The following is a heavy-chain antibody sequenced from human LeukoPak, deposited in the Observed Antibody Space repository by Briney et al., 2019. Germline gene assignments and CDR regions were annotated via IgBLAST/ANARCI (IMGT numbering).Heavy chain of an antibody. V-gene: IGHV4-39*07. CDR2: IHYSGST. CDR3: ARDGPIK. J-gene: IGHJ4*02. Sequence: PSETLSLTCTVSGGSISSLIYHWGWIRQPPGKGLEWIGSIHYSGSTYYSPSLKSRVTISVDTSRNQFSLKLTSVTAADTAVYYCARDGPIKWGQGTLVTVSS. CDR1: GGSISSLIYH. D-gene: IGHD5-24*01.